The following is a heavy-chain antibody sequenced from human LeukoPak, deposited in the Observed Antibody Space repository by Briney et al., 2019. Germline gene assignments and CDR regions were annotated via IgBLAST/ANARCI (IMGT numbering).Heavy chain of an antibody. CDR2: INHSRST. V-gene: IGHV4-34*01. Sequence: PSETLSLTCAVYGGSFSGYYWSWIRQPPGKGLEWIGEINHSRSTNYNPSLKSRVTISVDTSKNQFSLKLSSVTAADTAVYYCATKYGDSGNWFDPWGQGTLVTVSS. J-gene: IGHJ5*02. CDR1: GGSFSGYY. D-gene: IGHD4-17*01. CDR3: ATKYGDSGNWFDP.